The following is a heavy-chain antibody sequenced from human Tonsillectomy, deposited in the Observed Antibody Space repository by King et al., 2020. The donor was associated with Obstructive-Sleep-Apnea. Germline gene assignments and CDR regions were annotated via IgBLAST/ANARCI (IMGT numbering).Heavy chain of an antibody. J-gene: IGHJ4*02. CDR1: GFIFSDNY. CDR3: VRDRGRSFDY. Sequence: VQLVESGGGLVTPGGSLRLSCAASGFIFSDNYMSWVRQAPGEGLEWLSYISGRGITYYRDSVKDRFTISRDNAQNSVYLQMNSLGAEDTAIYYCVRDRGRSFDYWGQGTLVTVSS. CDR2: ISGRGIT. V-gene: IGHV3-11*01. D-gene: IGHD3-10*01.